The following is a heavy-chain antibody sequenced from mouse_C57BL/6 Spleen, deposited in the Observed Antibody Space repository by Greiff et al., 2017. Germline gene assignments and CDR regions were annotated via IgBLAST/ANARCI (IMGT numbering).Heavy chain of an antibody. Sequence: VKLMESGAELAKPGASVKLSCKASGYTFTSYWMHWVKQRPGQGLEWIGYINPSSGYTKYNQKFKDKATLTADKSSSPAYMQLSSLTYEDSAVYYCASPWETMGYYGTHYAMDYWGQGTSVTVSS. J-gene: IGHJ4*01. CDR1: GYTFTSYW. CDR2: INPSSGYT. CDR3: ASPWETMGYYGTHYAMDY. V-gene: IGHV1-7*01. D-gene: IGHD1-1*01.